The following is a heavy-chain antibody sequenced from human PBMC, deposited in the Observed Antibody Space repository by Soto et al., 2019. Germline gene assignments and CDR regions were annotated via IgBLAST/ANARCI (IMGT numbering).Heavy chain of an antibody. CDR2: IIPIFGTA. CDR1: RGTFSSYA. CDR3: AAVKDVAARCKYYFDS. D-gene: IGHD6-6*01. Sequence: QVQLVQSGAEVTKPGSSVKVSCKASRGTFSSYAISWVRQSPGQGLEWMGGIIPIFGTANYAQQFQGRVTITADESTRTGYMELVSLRSEDTAVYYCAAVKDVAARCKYYFDSCGEGFLGTFSS. J-gene: IGHJ4*02. V-gene: IGHV1-69*01.